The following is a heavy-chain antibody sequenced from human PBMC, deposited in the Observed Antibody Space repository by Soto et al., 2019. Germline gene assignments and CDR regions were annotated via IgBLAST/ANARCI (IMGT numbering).Heavy chain of an antibody. J-gene: IGHJ4*02. V-gene: IGHV1-18*01. CDR1: GYSFTTYG. CDR2: ISGYDGHT. D-gene: IGHD6-6*01. CDR3: GRVGSSSSPIDY. Sequence: QVQLVQSGPEVRKPGASVEVSCKTSGYSFTTYGISWVRQAPGQGLEWMGWISGYDGHTNYAQKLQGRVTMSTDTSTTNAYMELRSLRSDDTAVYYCGRVGSSSSPIDYWGPGTLVTVSS.